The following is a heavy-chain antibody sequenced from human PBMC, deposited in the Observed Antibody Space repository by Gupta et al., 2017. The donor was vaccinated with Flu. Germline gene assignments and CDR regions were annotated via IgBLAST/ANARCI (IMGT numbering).Heavy chain of an antibody. Sequence: QVQLQESGPGLVKPQQTLSLTCTVSGGSINSVDYSWNWIRQHPGKGLEWIGYMYYSGVTHYNPSLKSRLTMSVDASKNQFSLRLNSVTAADTAVYYCATTSPWIHLSSSGANALDIWGQGTVVTVSS. CDR1: GGSINSVDYS. CDR3: ATTSPWIHLSSSGANALDI. D-gene: IGHD3-10*01. V-gene: IGHV4-31*03. J-gene: IGHJ3*02. CDR2: MYYSGVT.